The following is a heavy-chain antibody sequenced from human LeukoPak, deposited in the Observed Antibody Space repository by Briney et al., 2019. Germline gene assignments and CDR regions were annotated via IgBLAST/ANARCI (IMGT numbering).Heavy chain of an antibody. J-gene: IGHJ4*02. CDR3: ARIGYFDYSIDS. CDR2: IYYSGST. Sequence: SETLSLTCTVSGGSISSFSYYWRSIRQPPGKGLEWIGTIYYSGSTYYNPSLNSRVTISIDTSKNQFSLKLSSVTAADTAVYFCARIGYFDYSIDSWGQGTLVTVSS. CDR1: GGSISSFSYY. D-gene: IGHD3-9*01. V-gene: IGHV4-39*01.